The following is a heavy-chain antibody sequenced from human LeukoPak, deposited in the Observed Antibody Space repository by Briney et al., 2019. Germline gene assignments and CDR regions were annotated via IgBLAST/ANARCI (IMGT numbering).Heavy chain of an antibody. V-gene: IGHV3-30*18. D-gene: IGHD6-13*01. CDR2: ISYDGSNK. J-gene: IGHJ4*02. Sequence: GGSMRLSCADSGFTFSSYGMHWVRQAPGKGLEWVAVISYDGSNKYYADSVKGRFTISRDNSKNTLYLQMNSLRAEDTAVYYCAKIPVPASSSWYDYWGQGTLVTVSS. CDR1: GFTFSSYG. CDR3: AKIPVPASSSWYDY.